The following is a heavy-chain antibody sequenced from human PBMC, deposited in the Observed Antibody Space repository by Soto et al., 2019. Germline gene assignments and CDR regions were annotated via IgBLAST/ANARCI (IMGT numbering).Heavy chain of an antibody. Sequence: QLQLQESGSGLVKPSQTLSLTCAVSGGSISSGGYSWSWIRQPPGKGLEWIGYIYHSGSTYYNPSLTSRVTISVDRSKNQFSLKLSSVTAADTAVYYCARGASYYYDSSGYYYFDYWGQGTLVTVSS. CDR2: IYHSGST. V-gene: IGHV4-30-2*01. CDR3: ARGASYYYDSSGYYYFDY. CDR1: GGSISSGGYS. D-gene: IGHD3-22*01. J-gene: IGHJ4*02.